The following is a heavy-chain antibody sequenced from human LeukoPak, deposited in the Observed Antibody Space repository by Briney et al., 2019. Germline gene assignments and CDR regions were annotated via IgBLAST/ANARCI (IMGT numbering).Heavy chain of an antibody. CDR2: IIPIFGTA. J-gene: IGHJ4*02. Sequence: SVKVSCKASGGTFSSYAISWVRLAPGQGLEWMGGIIPIFGTANYAQKFQGRVTITADESTSTAYMELSSLRSEDTAVYYCARGTEYSGYDRDPYYFDYWGQGTLVTVSS. CDR3: ARGTEYSGYDRDPYYFDY. D-gene: IGHD5-12*01. V-gene: IGHV1-69*13. CDR1: GGTFSSYA.